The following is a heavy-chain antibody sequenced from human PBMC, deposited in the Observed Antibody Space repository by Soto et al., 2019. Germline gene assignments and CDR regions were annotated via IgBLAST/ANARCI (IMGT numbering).Heavy chain of an antibody. CDR1: GFTFSSYW. D-gene: IGHD6-13*01. J-gene: IGHJ3*02. Sequence: EVQLVESGGGLVQPGGSLRISCAASGFTFSSYWMHWVRQAPGKGLVWVSRINSDGSSTSYADSVKGRFTISRDNAKNTLYLQMNSLRAEDTAVYYCAVNRGAAFHDAFDIWGQGTMVTVSS. CDR3: AVNRGAAFHDAFDI. V-gene: IGHV3-74*01. CDR2: INSDGSST.